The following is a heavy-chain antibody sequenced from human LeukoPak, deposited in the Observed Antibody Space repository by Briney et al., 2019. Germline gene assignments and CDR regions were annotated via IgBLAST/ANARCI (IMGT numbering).Heavy chain of an antibody. CDR2: ISYDGSNK. CDR3: AREQRGSYVNDY. J-gene: IGHJ4*02. V-gene: IGHV3-30*03. Sequence: GGSLRLSCAASGFTFSSYGMHWVRQAPGKGLEWVAVISYDGSNKYYADSVKGRFTISRDNSKNTLYLQMNSLRAEDTAVYYCAREQRGSYVNDYWGQGTLVTVSS. CDR1: GFTFSSYG. D-gene: IGHD1-26*01.